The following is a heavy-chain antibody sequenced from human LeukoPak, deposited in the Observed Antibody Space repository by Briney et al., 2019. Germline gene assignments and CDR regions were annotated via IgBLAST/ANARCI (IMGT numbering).Heavy chain of an antibody. CDR1: GFTFSSYS. D-gene: IGHD6-6*01. Sequence: GGSLRLSCAASGFTFSSYSMNWVRQAPGKGLEWVSSISSSSSYIYYADSVKGRFTISRDNAKNSLYLQMNSLRAEDTAVYYCARVPRSSSSRYYYMDVWGKGTTVTVSS. V-gene: IGHV3-21*01. J-gene: IGHJ6*03. CDR3: ARVPRSSSSRYYYMDV. CDR2: ISSSSSYI.